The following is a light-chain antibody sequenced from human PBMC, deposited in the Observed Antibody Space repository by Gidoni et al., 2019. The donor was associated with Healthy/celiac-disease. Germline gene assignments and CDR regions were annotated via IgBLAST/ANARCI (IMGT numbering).Light chain of an antibody. Sequence: QSVLTQPPSVSGAPGQSVTISCTGSSSTIGAGYDVHWYQQLPGTAPKLLIYGNSNRPSGVPDRFSGSKSGTSDSLAITGLQAEDEADYYCQSYDSSLSHNYVFGTGTKVTVL. J-gene: IGLJ1*01. CDR3: QSYDSSLSHNYV. CDR2: GNS. V-gene: IGLV1-40*01. CDR1: SSTIGAGYD.